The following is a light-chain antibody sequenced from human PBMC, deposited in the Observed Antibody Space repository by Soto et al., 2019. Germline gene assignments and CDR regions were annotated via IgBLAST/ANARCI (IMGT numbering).Light chain of an antibody. CDR3: SSFTTSSTVV. CDR1: SSDIGGYNY. CDR2: EVN. J-gene: IGLJ2*01. Sequence: QSALTQSASVSGSPGQSITISCTGTSSDIGGYNYVSWFQQHPGEAPKLMIYEVNNRPSGVSNRFSGSKSGNTASLTISGLQAEDEADYYCSSFTTSSTVVFGGGTKLTVL. V-gene: IGLV2-14*01.